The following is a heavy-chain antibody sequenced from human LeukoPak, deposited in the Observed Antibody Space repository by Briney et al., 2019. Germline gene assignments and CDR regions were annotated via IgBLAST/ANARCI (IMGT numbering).Heavy chain of an antibody. D-gene: IGHD3/OR15-3a*01. Sequence: SETLSLTCTVSGGSITSSSYYWGWIRQPPGKGLEWIGTIYYSGSTYYNPSLKIRVAISIDTSKNRFSLRLSSVTAADTAVYYCGRQAVKIFGQQSAPLDYWGQGTLVTVSS. CDR2: IYYSGST. CDR1: GGSITSSSYY. J-gene: IGHJ4*02. CDR3: GRQAVKIFGQQSAPLDY. V-gene: IGHV4-39*01.